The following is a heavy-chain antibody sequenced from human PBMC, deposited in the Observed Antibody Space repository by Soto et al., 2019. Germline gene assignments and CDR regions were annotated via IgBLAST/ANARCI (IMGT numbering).Heavy chain of an antibody. V-gene: IGHV3-66*04. Sequence: EVQLVESGGGLVQPGGSLKLSCAASGFTVSSNDMSWVRQAPGKGLEWVSVVYSGGTTYYADFVKGRFAISRDNSKTPLYLQRNSLRPEATVVYYWAGQLPRVTPLSYMDVGGKGPTFT. CDR3: AGQLPRVTPLSYMDV. CDR2: VYSGGTT. CDR1: GFTVSSND. J-gene: IGHJ6*03. D-gene: IGHD2-21*02.